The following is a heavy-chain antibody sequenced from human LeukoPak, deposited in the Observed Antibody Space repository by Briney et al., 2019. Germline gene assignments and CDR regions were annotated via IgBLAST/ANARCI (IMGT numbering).Heavy chain of an antibody. V-gene: IGHV4-34*01. CDR1: GGSFSDYY. D-gene: IGHD3-16*02. Sequence: SETLSLTCAVYGGSFSDYYWSWICQPPGKGLEWIGEINHSGSTNYNPSLKSRVTISVDTSKNQFSLNLYSVTAADTAVYYCARRGQAGYLYWGQGTLVTVSS. J-gene: IGHJ4*02. CDR2: INHSGST. CDR3: ARRGQAGYLY.